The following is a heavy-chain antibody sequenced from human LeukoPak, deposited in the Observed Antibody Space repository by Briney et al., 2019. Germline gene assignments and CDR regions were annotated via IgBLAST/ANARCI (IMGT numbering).Heavy chain of an antibody. V-gene: IGHV3-23*01. CDR3: AKNRHRLPSDY. Sequence: GGSLRLSCAASGFTFSRYAMSWVRQAPGKGLEWVSAISVSGGSTYYADSVKGRFTISRDNSKNTLYLQMDSLRADDTAVYYCAKNRHRLPSDYWGQGTLVTVSS. CDR2: ISVSGGST. J-gene: IGHJ4*02. D-gene: IGHD2-2*01. CDR1: GFTFSRYA.